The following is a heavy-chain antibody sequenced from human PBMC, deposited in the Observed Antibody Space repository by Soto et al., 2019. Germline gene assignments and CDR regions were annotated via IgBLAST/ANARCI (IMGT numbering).Heavy chain of an antibody. CDR3: ARDRGPSSGYYPYWFDP. Sequence: ASVKVSCKASGSTFTSYAMHWVRQAPGQRLEWMGWISAGIGNTNYSQKFQGRVTITADESASTAYMELSSLRSEDTAVYYCARDRGPSSGYYPYWFDPWGQGTLVTVSS. CDR1: GSTFTSYA. CDR2: ISAGIGNT. V-gene: IGHV1-3*01. J-gene: IGHJ5*02. D-gene: IGHD3-22*01.